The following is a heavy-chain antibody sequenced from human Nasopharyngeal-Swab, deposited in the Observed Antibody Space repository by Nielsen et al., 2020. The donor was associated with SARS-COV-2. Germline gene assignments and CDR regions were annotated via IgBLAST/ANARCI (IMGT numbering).Heavy chain of an antibody. CDR3: TTDWYGSGSYFDY. Sequence: GGSLRLSCAASGFTFSNAWMSWDRQTPGKGLEWVGRIKSKTDGGTTDYAAPVKGRFTISRDDSKNTLYLQMNSLKTEDTAVYYCTTDWYGSGSYFDYWGQGTLVTVSS. D-gene: IGHD3-10*01. CDR2: IKSKTDGGTT. J-gene: IGHJ4*02. V-gene: IGHV3-15*01. CDR1: GFTFSNAW.